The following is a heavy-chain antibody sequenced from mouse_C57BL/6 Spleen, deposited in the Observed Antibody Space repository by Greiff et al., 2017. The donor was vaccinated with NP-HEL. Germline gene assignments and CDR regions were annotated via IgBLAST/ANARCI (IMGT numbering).Heavy chain of an antibody. J-gene: IGHJ3*01. Sequence: QVQLQQSGPELVKPGASVKISCKASGYSFTSYYIHWVKQRPGQGLEWIGWIYPGSGNTKYNEKFKGKATLTADTSSSTAYMQLSSLTSEDSAVYYCARGPYGSSPWFAYWGQGTLVTGSA. V-gene: IGHV1-66*01. CDR2: IYPGSGNT. CDR1: GYSFTSYY. D-gene: IGHD1-1*01. CDR3: ARGPYGSSPWFAY.